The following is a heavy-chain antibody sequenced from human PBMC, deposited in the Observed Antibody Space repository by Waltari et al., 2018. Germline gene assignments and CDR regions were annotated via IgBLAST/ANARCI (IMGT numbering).Heavy chain of an antibody. CDR2: IIPIFGTA. D-gene: IGHD3-3*01. CDR1: GGPVSSYA. V-gene: IGHV1-69*05. Sequence: QVQLVQSGAAVKKPGSSVKVSCKASGGPVSSYAISWVRPAPGQGHEWMGGIIPIFGTANYAQKFQGRVTITTDESTSTAYMELSSLRSEDTAVYYCASSKWAFGVGHFDYWGQGTLVTVSS. CDR3: ASSKWAFGVGHFDY. J-gene: IGHJ4*02.